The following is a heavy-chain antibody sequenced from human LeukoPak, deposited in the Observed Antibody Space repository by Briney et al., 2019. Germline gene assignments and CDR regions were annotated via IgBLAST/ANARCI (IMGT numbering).Heavy chain of an antibody. CDR2: IVGDTVT. J-gene: IGHJ4*02. CDR3: AKGNTQWELYDY. Sequence: GGSLRLSCAASGFISSSYAMSWVRQAPGKRLGWVSAIVGDTVTFYTDSVKGRFTISRDNSKNTLHLQMNSLRVEDTAIYYCAKGNTQWELYDYWGQGTLVTVSS. V-gene: IGHV3-23*01. D-gene: IGHD4-23*01. CDR1: GFISSSYA.